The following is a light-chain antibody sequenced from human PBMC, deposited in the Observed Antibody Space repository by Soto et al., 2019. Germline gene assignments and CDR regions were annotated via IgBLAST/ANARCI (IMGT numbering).Light chain of an antibody. V-gene: IGKV1-39*01. CDR1: QSISNH. Sequence: DIQMTQSPSSLSASVEDRVIISCRASQSISNHLNWYQQKPGKAPKLLIFAASSVQSGVPSRFSGSRSRPDFNLTISSLQTEDFATYYCPQSYSSPPTFGQGTKVDIK. CDR2: AAS. J-gene: IGKJ1*01. CDR3: PQSYSSPPT.